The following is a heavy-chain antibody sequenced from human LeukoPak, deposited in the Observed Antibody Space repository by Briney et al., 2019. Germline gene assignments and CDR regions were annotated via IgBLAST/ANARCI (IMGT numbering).Heavy chain of an antibody. CDR1: GYTFTSYG. V-gene: IGHV1-18*01. CDR2: ISAYNGNT. D-gene: IGHD4-17*01. CDR3: ARDRTTVTTYYFDY. Sequence: ASVKVSCKASGYTFTSYGISWVRQAPGQGLEWMGWISAYNGNTNYAQKLQGRVTMTTDTSTSTACMELRSLRSDDTAVYYCARDRTTVTTYYFDYWGQGTLVTVSS. J-gene: IGHJ4*02.